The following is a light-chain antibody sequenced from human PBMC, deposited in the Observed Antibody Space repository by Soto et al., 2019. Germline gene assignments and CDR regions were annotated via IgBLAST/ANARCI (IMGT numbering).Light chain of an antibody. Sequence: EIVMTQSPATLSVSPGERATLSCRASQSVSSNLAWYQQKPGQAPRLLIYDASTRATGIPARFSGSGSGTEFTLTISSLQSEDFAVYYRQQYKDWPPLTFGGGAKVEIK. V-gene: IGKV3-15*01. CDR1: QSVSSN. J-gene: IGKJ4*01. CDR3: QQYKDWPPLT. CDR2: DAS.